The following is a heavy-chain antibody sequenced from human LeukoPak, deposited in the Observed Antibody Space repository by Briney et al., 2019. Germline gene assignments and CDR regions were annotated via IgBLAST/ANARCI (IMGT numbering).Heavy chain of an antibody. CDR1: GFTFSSYG. J-gene: IGHJ6*03. Sequence: PGGSLRLSCAASGFTFSSYGMHWVRQAPGKGLEWVAVIWYDGSNKYYADSVKGRFTISRDNFKNTLYLQMNSLRAEDTAVYYCAKELSGSYYYYYYYMDVWGKGTTVTVSS. V-gene: IGHV3-33*06. CDR3: AKELSGSYYYYYYYMDV. CDR2: IWYDGSNK. D-gene: IGHD1-26*01.